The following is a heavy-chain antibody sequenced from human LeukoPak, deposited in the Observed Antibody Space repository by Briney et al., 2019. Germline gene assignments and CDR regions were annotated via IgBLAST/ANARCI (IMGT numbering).Heavy chain of an antibody. V-gene: IGHV3-69-1*01. J-gene: IGHJ4*02. Sequence: GGSLRLSCAASGITFSAHSMDWVRQAPGKGLEFVSSISNNFNTYYAHSVKGRFTISRDNAKNSLYLQMNNLRVEDTAVYYCARETHTWNQLPLDYWGQGTLVTVSS. D-gene: IGHD1-20*01. CDR2: ISNNFNT. CDR3: ARETHTWNQLPLDY. CDR1: GITFSAHS.